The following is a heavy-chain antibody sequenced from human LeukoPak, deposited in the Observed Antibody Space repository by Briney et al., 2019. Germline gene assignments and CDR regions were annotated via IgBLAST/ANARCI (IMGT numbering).Heavy chain of an antibody. CDR2: IIPIFGTA. CDR3: ARTVRGYFDY. CDR1: GGTFSSYA. J-gene: IGHJ4*02. D-gene: IGHD4-11*01. V-gene: IGHV1-69*05. Sequence: SVKVSCKASGGTFSSYAISWVRQAPGQGLEWMGGIIPIFGTANYAQKFQGRVTMTTDTSTSTAYMGLRSLRSDDTAVYYCARTVRGYFDYWGQGTLVTVSS.